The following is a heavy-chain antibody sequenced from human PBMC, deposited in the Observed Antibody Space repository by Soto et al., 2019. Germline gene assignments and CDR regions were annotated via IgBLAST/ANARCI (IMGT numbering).Heavy chain of an antibody. V-gene: IGHV3-23*01. CDR1: GFTFSSYA. CDR2: ISGSGGST. J-gene: IGHJ4*02. D-gene: IGHD1-26*01. Sequence: GGSLRLSCAASGFTFSSYAMSWVRQAPGKGLEWVSAISGSGGSTYYADSVKGRFTISRDNSKNTLYLQMNSLRAEDTAVYYXAKDQVGATTLFDYWGQGTLVTVSS. CDR3: AKDQVGATTLFDY.